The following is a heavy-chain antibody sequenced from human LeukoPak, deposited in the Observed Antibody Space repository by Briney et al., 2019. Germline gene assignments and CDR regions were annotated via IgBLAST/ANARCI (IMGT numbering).Heavy chain of an antibody. D-gene: IGHD3-3*01. J-gene: IGHJ5*02. Sequence: SETLSLTCTVSGGSISGYYWSWIRQPPGKGLEWIGYIYYSGSTNYNPSLQSRVTISVDTSKNQFSLKLTSVTAADTAMYYCARDRGIFTWGQGTLVTVSS. CDR3: ARDRGIFT. CDR2: IYYSGST. CDR1: GGSISGYY. V-gene: IGHV4-59*01.